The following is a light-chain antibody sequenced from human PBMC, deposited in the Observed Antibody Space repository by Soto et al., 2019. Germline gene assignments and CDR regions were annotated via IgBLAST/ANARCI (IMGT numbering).Light chain of an antibody. CDR1: SSDVGVYHY. J-gene: IGLJ2*01. CDR3: SSYTSSSTLVV. Sequence: QSALTQPASVSGSPGQSITISCTGTSSDVGVYHYVSWYQQHPGKAPKLMIYDVSNRPSWVSNRFSGSKSGNTASLTISGLQDEDEADYYCSSYTSSSTLVVFGGGTKLTVL. V-gene: IGLV2-14*03. CDR2: DVS.